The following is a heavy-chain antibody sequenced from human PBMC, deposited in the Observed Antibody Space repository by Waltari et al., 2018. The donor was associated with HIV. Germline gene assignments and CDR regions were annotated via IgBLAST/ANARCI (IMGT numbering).Heavy chain of an antibody. CDR3: ARTYSGSYPRGYAFNI. J-gene: IGHJ3*02. V-gene: IGHV4-59*01. D-gene: IGHD1-26*01. Sequence: VQLQESGPGLVKPSETLSLTCTVSGGSISDYYWSWVRQPPGKGLELIGFIYYNGNTNYNPSLKSRVTISMGTSRNHFSLQLTSVTAADTAVYYCARTYSGSYPRGYAFNIWGQGTMVTVSS. CDR2: IYYNGNT. CDR1: GGSISDYY.